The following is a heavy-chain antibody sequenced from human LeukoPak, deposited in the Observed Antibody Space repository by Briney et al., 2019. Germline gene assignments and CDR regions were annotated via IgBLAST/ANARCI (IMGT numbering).Heavy chain of an antibody. V-gene: IGHV3-43D*03. CDR3: AKDNRYDSSNQRDYGMDV. CDR1: GFTFDDYA. J-gene: IGHJ6*02. Sequence: GGSLRLSCAASGFTFDDYAMHWVRQAPGKGLEWVSLISWDGGSTYYADSVKGRFTISRDNSKNSLYLQMNSLRAEDTALYYCAKDNRYDSSNQRDYGMDVWGQGTTVTVSS. D-gene: IGHD3-22*01. CDR2: ISWDGGST.